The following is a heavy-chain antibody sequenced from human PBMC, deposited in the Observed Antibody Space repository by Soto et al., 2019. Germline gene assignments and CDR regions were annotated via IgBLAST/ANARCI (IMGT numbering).Heavy chain of an antibody. Sequence: GASVKVSCKASGYTFTSYGISWVRQAPGQGLEWMGWISAYNGNTNYAQKLQGRVTMTTDTSTSTAYMELRSLRSADTAVYYCAREYSSGWYPPYYYGMDVWGQGTTVTVSS. D-gene: IGHD6-13*01. CDR1: GYTFTSYG. V-gene: IGHV1-18*01. CDR2: ISAYNGNT. CDR3: AREYSSGWYPPYYYGMDV. J-gene: IGHJ6*02.